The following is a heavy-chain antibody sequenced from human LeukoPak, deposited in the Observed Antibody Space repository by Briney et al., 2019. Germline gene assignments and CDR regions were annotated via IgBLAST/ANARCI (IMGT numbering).Heavy chain of an antibody. D-gene: IGHD1/OR15-1a*01. J-gene: IGHJ4*02. Sequence: GGSLRLSCAASGFTVSSNYMSWVRQAPGKGLEWVSVIYSGGSTYYADSVKGRFTISRDNSKNTLYLQMNSLRAEDTAVYYCAKQGSSSRNNLYYFDYWGQGTLVTVSS. CDR1: GFTVSSNY. CDR2: IYSGGST. V-gene: IGHV3-66*04. CDR3: AKQGSSSRNNLYYFDY.